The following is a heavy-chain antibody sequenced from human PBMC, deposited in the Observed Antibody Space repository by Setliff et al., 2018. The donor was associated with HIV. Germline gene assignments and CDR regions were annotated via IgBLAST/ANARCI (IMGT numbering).Heavy chain of an antibody. CDR2: IDHTGRI. CDR3: ARSRLTWEIDI. CDR1: GGSFSGYY. Sequence: PSETLSLTCAVYGGSFSGYYWNWIRQAPRKGLEWIGEIDHTGRINYNPSLKSRVTMSVDTSKNQFSLKLESVTASDRGVYYCARSRLTWEIDIWGQGKLVTVSS. V-gene: IGHV4-34*01. J-gene: IGHJ4*02. D-gene: IGHD1-26*01.